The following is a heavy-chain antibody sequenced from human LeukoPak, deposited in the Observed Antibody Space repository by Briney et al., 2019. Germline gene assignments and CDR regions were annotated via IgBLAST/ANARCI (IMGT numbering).Heavy chain of an antibody. Sequence: KPSETLSLTCAVSGGSFSGYYWSWIRQPPGKGLEWIGSIYYSGSTYYNPSLKSRVTISVDTSKNQFSLKLSSVTAADTAVYYCARDSVYGGNFGSDYWGQGTLVTVSS. CDR2: IYYSGST. J-gene: IGHJ4*02. CDR1: GGSFSGYY. CDR3: ARDSVYGGNFGSDY. D-gene: IGHD4-23*01. V-gene: IGHV4-34*01.